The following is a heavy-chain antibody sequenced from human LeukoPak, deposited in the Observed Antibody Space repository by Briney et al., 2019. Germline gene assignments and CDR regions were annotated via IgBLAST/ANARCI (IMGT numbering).Heavy chain of an antibody. J-gene: IGHJ5*02. CDR3: ARDIGYTTPTNWFDP. CDR1: GYTFTSYG. Sequence: ASVKVSCKASGYTFTSYGISWVRQAPGQGLEGMGWISAYNGNTNYAQKLQGRVTMTTDTSTSTAYMELRSLRSDDTAVYYCARDIGYTTPTNWFDPWGQGTLVTVSS. CDR2: ISAYNGNT. V-gene: IGHV1-18*01. D-gene: IGHD1-1*01.